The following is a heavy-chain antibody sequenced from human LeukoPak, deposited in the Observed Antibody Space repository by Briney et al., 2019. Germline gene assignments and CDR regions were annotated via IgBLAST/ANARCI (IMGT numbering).Heavy chain of an antibody. Sequence: ASVKVSCKASGYTFTSYDINWVRQATGQGLEWRGWMNPNSGNTGYTQKFQGRVTMTRNTSISTAYMDLSSLRSEDTAVYYCARGSSSWYGTYNWFDPWGQGTLVTVSS. CDR2: MNPNSGNT. V-gene: IGHV1-8*01. CDR3: ARGSSSWYGTYNWFDP. CDR1: GYTFTSYD. D-gene: IGHD6-13*01. J-gene: IGHJ5*02.